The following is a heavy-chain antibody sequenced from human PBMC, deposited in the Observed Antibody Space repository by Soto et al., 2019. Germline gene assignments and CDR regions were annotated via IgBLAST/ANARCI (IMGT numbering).Heavy chain of an antibody. Sequence: QLQLQESGPGLVKPSETLSLTCTVSGDSIGSTSYYWGWIRQPPGKGLEWIGSIYYSGSTYYSPSLRSRRXXSXDXXKNQFSLRLNSVTAADTAVYYCARHQTTSFVEFDYWGQGPLVTVSS. D-gene: IGHD2-2*01. J-gene: IGHJ4*02. CDR2: IYYSGST. CDR3: ARHQTTSFVEFDY. V-gene: IGHV4-39*01. CDR1: GDSIGSTSYY.